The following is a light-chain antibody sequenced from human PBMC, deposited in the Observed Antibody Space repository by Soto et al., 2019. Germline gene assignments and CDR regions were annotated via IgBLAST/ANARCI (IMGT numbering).Light chain of an antibody. V-gene: IGKV3-20*01. CDR3: QQYGGSPRVT. CDR2: SAS. J-gene: IGKJ4*01. CDR1: QSVSSNY. Sequence: EIVLTQSPGTPSLSPGERVTLSCRASQSVSSNYLAWYQQKPGQAPRLLIYSASSRATGIPDRFSGSGSGTDFTLTINRLEPEDFAVYYCQQYGGSPRVTFGGGTKVEIK.